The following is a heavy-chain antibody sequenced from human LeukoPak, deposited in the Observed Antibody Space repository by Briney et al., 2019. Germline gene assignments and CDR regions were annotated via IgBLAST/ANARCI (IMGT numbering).Heavy chain of an antibody. J-gene: IGHJ5*02. D-gene: IGHD2-15*01. CDR3: ARDLVVVVAATRSSGWFDP. CDR2: INPNSGGT. V-gene: IGHV1-2*02. CDR1: GYTFTGYY. Sequence: ASVKVSCKASGYTFTGYYMHWVRQAPGQGLEWMGWINPNSGGTNYAQKFQGRVTMTRDTSIGTAYMELSRLRSDDTAVYYCARDLVVVVAATRSSGWFDPWGQGTLVTVSS.